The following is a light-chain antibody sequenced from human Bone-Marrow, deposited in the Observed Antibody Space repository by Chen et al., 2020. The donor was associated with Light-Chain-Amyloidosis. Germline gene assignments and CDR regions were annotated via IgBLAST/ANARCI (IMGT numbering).Light chain of an antibody. CDR3: QQYYSTPPT. V-gene: IGKV4-1*01. CDR1: QSLLYSSNNKNY. CDR2: CAS. J-gene: IGKJ1*01. Sequence: DIVMTQSPDSLAVSLGERATINCKSSQSLLYSSNNKNYLAWYQQKPGQSPKLLYYCASTRESGVPDRFSGSGSGTDFTLTISSLQAEDVAVYYCQQYYSTPPTFGQGTKVEIK.